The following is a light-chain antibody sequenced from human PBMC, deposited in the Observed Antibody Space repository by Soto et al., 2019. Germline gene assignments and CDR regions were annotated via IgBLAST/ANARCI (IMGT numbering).Light chain of an antibody. Sequence: EIVMTQSPATLSVSAGERATLSCRASQSVSSNLAWYQQKPGQAPRLLIYGASTRATGIPARFIGSGSGTEFILTISSLQSEDFAVYYCQQYNNWPPLTFGGGTKVDIK. V-gene: IGKV3-15*01. CDR1: QSVSSN. CDR3: QQYNNWPPLT. CDR2: GAS. J-gene: IGKJ4*01.